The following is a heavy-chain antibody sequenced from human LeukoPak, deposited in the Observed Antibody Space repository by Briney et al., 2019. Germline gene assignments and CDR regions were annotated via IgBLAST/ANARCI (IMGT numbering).Heavy chain of an antibody. CDR2: INHSGST. CDR1: GGSFSGYY. Sequence: PSETLSLTCAVYGGSFSGYYWSWIRQPPGKGLEWIGEINHSGSTNYNPSLKSRVTISVDTSKNQFSLKLSSVTAADTAVYYCARENANNIVVVTAIQDWGQGTLVTVSS. D-gene: IGHD2-21*02. CDR3: ARENANNIVVVTAIQD. J-gene: IGHJ4*02. V-gene: IGHV4-34*01.